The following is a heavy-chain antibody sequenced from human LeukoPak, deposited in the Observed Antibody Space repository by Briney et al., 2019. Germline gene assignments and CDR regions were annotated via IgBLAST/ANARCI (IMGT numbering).Heavy chain of an antibody. CDR2: ISGSGGST. V-gene: IGHV3-23*01. Sequence: PGGSLRLSCAASGFTFISYAMSWVRQAPGKGLEWVSAISGSGGSTYYADSVKGRFTISRDNSKNTLYLQMNSLRAEATAVYYCARDLYGDYGNWFDPWGQGNLVTVSS. J-gene: IGHJ5*02. CDR3: ARDLYGDYGNWFDP. D-gene: IGHD4-17*01. CDR1: GFTFISYA.